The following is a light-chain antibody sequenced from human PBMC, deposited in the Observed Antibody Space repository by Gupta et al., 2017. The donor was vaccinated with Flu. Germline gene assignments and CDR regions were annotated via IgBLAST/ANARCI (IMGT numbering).Light chain of an antibody. V-gene: IGLV3-9*01. Sequence: ITWGGNNIGSKNVHWYQQKPGQAPVLVIYRDSNRPSGIPERFSGSNSGNTATLTISRAQAGDEADYYCQVWDSRGVFGGGTKLTVL. CDR3: QVWDSRGV. CDR2: RDS. CDR1: NIGSKN. J-gene: IGLJ3*02.